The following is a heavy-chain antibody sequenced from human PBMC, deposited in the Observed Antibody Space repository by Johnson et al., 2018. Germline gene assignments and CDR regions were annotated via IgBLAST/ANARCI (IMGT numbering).Heavy chain of an antibody. D-gene: IGHD2-15*01. CDR2: ISYDESNK. V-gene: IGHV3-30*18. CDR3: AKDDRPTLRPAAYFQH. J-gene: IGHJ1*01. CDR1: GFTFSTYA. Sequence: QVQLVESGGGVVQPGRSXRLSCAASGFTFSTYAMHWVRQAPGKGLEWVSVISYDESNKDYADSVKGRFTISRDNSKNTLYLEMNSLGVEDTAVYYCAKDDRPTLRPAAYFQHWGQGTLVTVSS.